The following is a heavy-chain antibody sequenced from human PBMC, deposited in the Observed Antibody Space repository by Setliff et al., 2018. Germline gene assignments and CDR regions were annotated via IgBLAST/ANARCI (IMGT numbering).Heavy chain of an antibody. CDR3: AKTRGSNWNFFYYMDV. D-gene: IGHD1-1*01. Sequence: GRSLRLSCAPSGFSFSSYAMTWVRQPPGKGLEWPSAISAGGGSTYSADSVTGRFTIPRTNSKNTLYLQMNSLRAEDTAVYYCAKTRGSNWNFFYYMDVWGKGTTVTVSS. CDR1: GFSFSSYA. CDR2: ISAGGGST. J-gene: IGHJ6*03. V-gene: IGHV3-23*01.